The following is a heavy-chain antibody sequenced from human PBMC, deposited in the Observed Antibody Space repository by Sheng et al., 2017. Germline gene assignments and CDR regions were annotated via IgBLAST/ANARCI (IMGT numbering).Heavy chain of an antibody. V-gene: IGHV5-51*06. CDR2: IYPGDSDT. Sequence: EVQLVQSGAEVKKPGESLKISCKASGYSFTNYWIAWVRQMPGKGLEWMGIIYPGDSDTRYSPSLQGQVTISADKSISTAYLQWASLQASDSAMYYCARRIKDGSNNVQIDYWGQGTLVTV. D-gene: IGHD1-1*01. J-gene: IGHJ4*02. CDR1: GYSFTNYW. CDR3: ARRIKDGSNNVQIDY.